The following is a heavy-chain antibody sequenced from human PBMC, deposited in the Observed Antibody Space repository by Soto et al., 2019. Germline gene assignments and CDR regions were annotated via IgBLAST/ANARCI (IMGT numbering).Heavy chain of an antibody. CDR2: INAGNGNT. CDR1: GYTFTSYA. Sequence: QVKLVQSGAEEKKPGASVKVSCKASGYTFTSYAMHWVRQAPGQRLEWMGWINAGNGNTKYSQKFQGRVTITRDTSASTAYMELSSLRSEDTAVYYCARSIVVVTALDYWGQGTLVTVSP. D-gene: IGHD2-21*02. V-gene: IGHV1-3*05. J-gene: IGHJ4*02. CDR3: ARSIVVVTALDY.